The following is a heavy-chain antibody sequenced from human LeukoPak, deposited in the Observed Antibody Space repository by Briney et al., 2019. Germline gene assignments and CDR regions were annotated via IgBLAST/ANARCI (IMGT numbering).Heavy chain of an antibody. V-gene: IGHV4-38-2*02. J-gene: IGHJ4*02. D-gene: IGHD1-26*01. Sequence: PSETLSLTCTVSGYSISSGYYWGWIRQPPGKGLEWIGSIYHSGSTYYNPSLKSRVTISVDTSKNQFSLKLSSVTAADTAVYYCARDRLKIVGAIRVDYFDYWGQGTLVTVSS. CDR1: GYSISSGYY. CDR2: IYHSGST. CDR3: ARDRLKIVGAIRVDYFDY.